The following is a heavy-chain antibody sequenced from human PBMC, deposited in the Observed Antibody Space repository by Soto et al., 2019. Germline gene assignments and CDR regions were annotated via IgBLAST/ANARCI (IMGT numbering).Heavy chain of an antibody. D-gene: IGHD3-10*01. J-gene: IGHJ4*02. V-gene: IGHV3-30*04. CDR3: ARSRSGAVADSFDF. Sequence: PGGSLRRSCAASGFSFSRYAIHWVRQAPGKGLEWVAVISKDGSHKYYLESVKGRFTISRDNSKNILSLHMNSLTNEDTAVYYCARSRSGAVADSFDFWGQGTLVTVSS. CDR1: GFSFSRYA. CDR2: ISKDGSHK.